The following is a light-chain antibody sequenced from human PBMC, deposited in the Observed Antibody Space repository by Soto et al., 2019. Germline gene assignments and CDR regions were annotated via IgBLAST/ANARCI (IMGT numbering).Light chain of an antibody. J-gene: IGLJ3*02. CDR1: TSDIGGYNY. V-gene: IGLV2-14*01. CDR2: EVS. Sequence: QSALTQPASVSGSPGQSMTISCTGTTSDIGGYNYVSWYQQNPGKAPKLIIYEVSNRPSGVSNRFSGSKSGNTASLTISGLQAEDESDYYCSPYTSSFTWVFGGGTKLTVL. CDR3: SPYTSSFTWV.